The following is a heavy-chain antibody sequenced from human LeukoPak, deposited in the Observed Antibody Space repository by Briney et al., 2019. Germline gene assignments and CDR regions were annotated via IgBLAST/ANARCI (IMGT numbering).Heavy chain of an antibody. CDR2: IYHSGST. J-gene: IGHJ3*02. Sequence: SETLSLTCTVSGGSISSGGYYWSWIRQPPGKGLEWIGYIYHSGSTYYNPSLKSRVTISVDRSKNQFSLKLSSVTAADTAVYYCARVRSLWFGELLPVAFDIWGQGTMVTVSS. V-gene: IGHV4-30-2*01. CDR3: ARVRSLWFGELLPVAFDI. D-gene: IGHD3-10*01. CDR1: GGSISSGGYY.